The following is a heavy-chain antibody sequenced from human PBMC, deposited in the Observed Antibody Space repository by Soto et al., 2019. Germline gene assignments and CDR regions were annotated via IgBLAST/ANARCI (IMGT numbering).Heavy chain of an antibody. D-gene: IGHD1-26*01. Sequence: GGSLRLSCSASGFTFSNFAMHWVRQAPEKGLKYVSTIYANGVTTTYADSVKGRFTISRDNSKNTLYLQMSSLRGEDTAVYHCVKDLSGSYSFDYWGQGTLVTVSS. V-gene: IGHV3-64D*08. CDR3: VKDLSGSYSFDY. CDR2: IYANGVTT. CDR1: GFTFSNFA. J-gene: IGHJ4*02.